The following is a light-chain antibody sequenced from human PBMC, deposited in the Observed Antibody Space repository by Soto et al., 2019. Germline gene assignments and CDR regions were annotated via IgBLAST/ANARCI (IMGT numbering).Light chain of an antibody. CDR2: GAS. Sequence: EIVLTQSPGTLSLSPGERATLSCRASQSLSSTYLAWYQHKPGQAPRLLIYGASNRATGIPDRFSGSGSGTDFTLTISTLESEDFAVYYCQQYGNSLWTFGQGTKVETK. J-gene: IGKJ1*01. V-gene: IGKV3-20*01. CDR1: QSLSSTY. CDR3: QQYGNSLWT.